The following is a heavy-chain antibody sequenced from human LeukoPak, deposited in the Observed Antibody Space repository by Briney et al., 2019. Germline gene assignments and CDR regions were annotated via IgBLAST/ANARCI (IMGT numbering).Heavy chain of an antibody. J-gene: IGHJ6*03. V-gene: IGHV3-7*01. Sequence: PGGSLRLSCAASGFTLISYWMTWVRQAPGKGLEWVANIKQDGSEKYYVDSVKGRFTISRDNAKNSLYLQMNSLRAEDTAVYYCARGGFGDYYYFYMDVWGKGTTVTVSS. CDR2: IKQDGSEK. CDR3: ARGGFGDYYYFYMDV. CDR1: GFTLISYW. D-gene: IGHD2-15*01.